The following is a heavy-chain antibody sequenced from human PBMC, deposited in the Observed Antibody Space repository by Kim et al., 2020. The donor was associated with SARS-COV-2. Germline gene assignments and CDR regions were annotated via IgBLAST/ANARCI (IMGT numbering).Heavy chain of an antibody. J-gene: IGHJ4*02. Sequence: GESLKISCKGSGYSFTSYWIGWVRQMPGKGLEWMGIIYPGDSDTRYSPSFQGQVTISADKSISTAYLQWSSLKASDTAMYYCARTNFPRKYYYDSSGPTFDYWGQGTLVTVSS. CDR2: IYPGDSDT. V-gene: IGHV5-51*01. CDR3: ARTNFPRKYYYDSSGPTFDY. D-gene: IGHD3-22*01. CDR1: GYSFTSYW.